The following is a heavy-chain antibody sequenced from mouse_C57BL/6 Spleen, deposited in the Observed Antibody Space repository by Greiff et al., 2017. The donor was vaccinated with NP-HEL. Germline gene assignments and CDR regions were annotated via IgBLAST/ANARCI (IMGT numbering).Heavy chain of an antibody. CDR2: ISNLAYSI. CDR1: GFTFSDYG. CDR3: ARRDGYDDAMDY. V-gene: IGHV5-15*04. J-gene: IGHJ4*01. D-gene: IGHD2-2*01. Sequence: GLVQPEGYLKLSCAASGFTFSDYGMAWVRQAPRKGPEWVAFISNLAYSIYYADTVTGRFTISSENAKNTLYLEMSSLRSEDTAMYYCARRDGYDDAMDYWGQGTSVTVSS.